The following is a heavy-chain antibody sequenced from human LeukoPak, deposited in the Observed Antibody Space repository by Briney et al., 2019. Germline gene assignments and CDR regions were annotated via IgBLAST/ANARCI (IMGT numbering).Heavy chain of an antibody. Sequence: NPSETLSLTCAVYGGSFSGYYWSWIRQPPGKGLEWIGEINHSGSTNYNPSLKSRVTISVDTSKNQFSLKLSSVTAADTVVYYCARGSYTIGFDYWGQGTLVTVSS. D-gene: IGHD3-9*01. CDR3: ARGSYTIGFDY. CDR1: GGSFSGYY. CDR2: INHSGST. V-gene: IGHV4-34*01. J-gene: IGHJ4*02.